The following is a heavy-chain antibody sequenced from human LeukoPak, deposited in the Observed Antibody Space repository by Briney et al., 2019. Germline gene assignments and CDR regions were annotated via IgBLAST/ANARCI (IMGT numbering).Heavy chain of an antibody. D-gene: IGHD6-19*01. V-gene: IGHV3-23*01. CDR1: GFTFCSYP. CDR2: ITDSGGST. Sequence: GGSLRVSCPASGFTFCSYPMSWLPQAPGKGLEWGSTITDSGGSTYYTESVKGRFTISRDNSKNTLYLQMNSLRVEDTALYYCAKGGTIGWYYFDYWGQGTLVTVSS. CDR3: AKGGTIGWYYFDY. J-gene: IGHJ4*02.